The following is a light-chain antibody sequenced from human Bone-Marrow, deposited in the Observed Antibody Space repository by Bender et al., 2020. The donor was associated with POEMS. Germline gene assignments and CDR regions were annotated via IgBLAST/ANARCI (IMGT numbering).Light chain of an antibody. CDR3: QSYDSSLGESYV. J-gene: IGLJ1*01. Sequence: SYELTQPPSMSVSPGQTARITCSGDALPKKYAYWYQQKAGQAPVLVIFKDSERPSGIPARFSGSSSGTTVTLTISGVQAEDEADYYCQSYDSSLGESYVFGTGTTVTVL. V-gene: IGLV3-25*03. CDR1: ALPKKY. CDR2: KDS.